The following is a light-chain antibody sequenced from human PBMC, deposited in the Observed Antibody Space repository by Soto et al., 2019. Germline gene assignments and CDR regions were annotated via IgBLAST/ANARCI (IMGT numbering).Light chain of an antibody. CDR3: QHSTNWPWT. V-gene: IGKV3-15*01. Sequence: EIVMTQSPPTLSVSPGETATLSCRASQSVGSNLAWYQQKPGQAPRLLISGASTRASGVPARFSGSGSGTEFTLTISSLKSEDISVYYCQHSTNWPWTFGQGTKVEIK. CDR1: QSVGSN. J-gene: IGKJ1*01. CDR2: GAS.